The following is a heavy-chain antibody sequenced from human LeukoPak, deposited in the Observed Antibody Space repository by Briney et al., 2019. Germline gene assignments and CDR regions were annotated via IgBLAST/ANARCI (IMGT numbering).Heavy chain of an antibody. CDR3: ARVNDNSDAFDI. J-gene: IGHJ3*02. D-gene: IGHD1-1*01. CDR1: GFTFDDYA. Sequence: GGSLRLSCAASGFTFDDYAMHWVRQAPGKGLEWVAVISYDGSNKYYADSVKGRFTISRDNSKNTLYLQMNSLRAEDTAVYYCARVNDNSDAFDIWGQGTMVTVSS. CDR2: ISYDGSNK. V-gene: IGHV3-30-3*01.